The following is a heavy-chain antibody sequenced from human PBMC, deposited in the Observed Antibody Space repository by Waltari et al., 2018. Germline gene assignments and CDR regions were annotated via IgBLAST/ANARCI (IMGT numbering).Heavy chain of an antibody. CDR2: IYYSGST. V-gene: IGHV4-59*01. CDR1: GGSISSYY. Sequence: QVQLQESGPGLVKPSETLSLTCTVSGGSISSYYWSWIRQPPGKGLEWIGYIYYSGSTNYNPSLKSRVTISVDTSKNQFSLKLSSVTAADTAVYYCARDRKYSSGWSGIGFDPWGQGTLVIVSS. J-gene: IGHJ5*02. D-gene: IGHD6-19*01. CDR3: ARDRKYSSGWSGIGFDP.